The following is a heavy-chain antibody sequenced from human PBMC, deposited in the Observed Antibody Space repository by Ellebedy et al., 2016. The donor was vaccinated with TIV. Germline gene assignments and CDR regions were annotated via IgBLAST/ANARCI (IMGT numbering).Heavy chain of an antibody. V-gene: IGHV3-7*01. CDR3: AKIECTGPWSNCPMDV. Sequence: RGSLRLSCVASGFTFGNYWINWVRQAPGKGLEWVANIKQDESEKYYVDSVKGRFTIYRDNAKNSLFLQMNSLRAEDTATYYCAKIECTGPWSNCPMDVWGQGTTVTVSS. J-gene: IGHJ6*02. CDR1: GFTFGNYW. D-gene: IGHD2-8*02. CDR2: IKQDESEK.